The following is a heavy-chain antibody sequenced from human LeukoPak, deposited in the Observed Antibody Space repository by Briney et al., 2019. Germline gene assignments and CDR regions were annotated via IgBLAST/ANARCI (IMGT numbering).Heavy chain of an antibody. Sequence: GGSLRLSCTASGFTFGDYAMSWVRQAPGKGLEWVGFIESKAYGGTTEYAASVKGRFTISRDDSKSIAYLQMNSLKTEDTAVYYCTRLSCSGGSCYWFDYWGQGTLVTVSS. V-gene: IGHV3-49*04. CDR3: TRLSCSGGSCYWFDY. CDR2: IESKAYGGTT. CDR1: GFTFGDYA. J-gene: IGHJ4*02. D-gene: IGHD2-15*01.